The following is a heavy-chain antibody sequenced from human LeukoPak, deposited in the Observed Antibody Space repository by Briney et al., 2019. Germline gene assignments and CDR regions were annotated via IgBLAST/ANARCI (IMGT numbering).Heavy chain of an antibody. D-gene: IGHD3-10*01. V-gene: IGHV4-34*01. J-gene: IGHJ3*02. CDR3: ARARGQWGTYYPPRAFDI. CDR1: GGSFSGYY. CDR2: FYYGGST. Sequence: SETLSLTCAVYGGSFSGYYWSWIRQPPGKGLEWIGSFYYGGSTFYDPSLNSRVTMSVDMSKNRFSLRLRSVTAADTAMYYCARARGQWGTYYPPRAFDIWGQGTMVTVSS.